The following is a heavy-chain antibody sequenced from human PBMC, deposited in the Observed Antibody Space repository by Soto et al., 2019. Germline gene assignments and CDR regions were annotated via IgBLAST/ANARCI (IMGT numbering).Heavy chain of an antibody. CDR2: ISSSSSYM. D-gene: IGHD4-17*01. V-gene: IGHV3-21*01. J-gene: IGHJ4*02. CDR1: GFTFTSYS. Sequence: GGSLRLSCAASGFTFTSYSMNWVRQAPGKGLEWVSSISSSSSYMYYADSVKGRFTISRDNAKNSLYLQMNSLRAEDTAVYYCARGAVTGDFDYWGQGTLVTVSS. CDR3: ARGAVTGDFDY.